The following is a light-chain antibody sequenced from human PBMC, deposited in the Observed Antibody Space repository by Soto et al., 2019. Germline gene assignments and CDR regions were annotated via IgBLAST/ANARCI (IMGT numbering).Light chain of an antibody. CDR2: DAS. Sequence: EMVLTQSPATLSLSPGEIATIACRASESVSNYLAWYQQKPGQAPRLLMYDASNRATGIPGRFSGSGSGTDFTLSISSLEPEDFAVYDCQVRSYWPLTFGPGTKVYIK. V-gene: IGKV3-11*01. J-gene: IGKJ3*01. CDR1: ESVSNY. CDR3: QVRSYWPLT.